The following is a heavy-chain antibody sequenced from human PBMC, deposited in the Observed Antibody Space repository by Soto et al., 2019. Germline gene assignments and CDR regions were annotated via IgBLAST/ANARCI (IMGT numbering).Heavy chain of an antibody. Sequence: EVQLVESGGGLVQPGGSLRLSCAASGLTFSSYWMHWVRQAPGKELVWVSRINSDGSSTNYADSVKGRFTISRDNAKNTLYFQMNSRRAEDTAVYYCALSYTVTTEFWGQGTMVTVAS. J-gene: IGHJ4*02. V-gene: IGHV3-74*01. CDR3: ALSYTVTTEF. CDR2: INSDGSST. CDR1: GLTFSSYW. D-gene: IGHD4-17*01.